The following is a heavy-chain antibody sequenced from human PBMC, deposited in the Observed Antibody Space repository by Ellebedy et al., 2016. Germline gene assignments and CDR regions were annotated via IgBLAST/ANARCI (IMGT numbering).Heavy chain of an antibody. CDR1: GFTFSSYA. D-gene: IGHD1-7*01. Sequence: GESLKISCAASGFTFSSYAMHWVRQAPGKGLEWVAVISYDGSNKYYADSVKGRFTISRDNSKNTLYLQMNSLRAEDTAVYYCARDSEGVNYVLGFDYWGQGTLVTVSS. CDR3: ARDSEGVNYVLGFDY. CDR2: ISYDGSNK. J-gene: IGHJ4*02. V-gene: IGHV3-30-3*01.